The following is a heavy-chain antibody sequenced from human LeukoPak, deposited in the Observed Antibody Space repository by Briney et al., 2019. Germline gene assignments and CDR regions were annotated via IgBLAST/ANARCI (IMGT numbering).Heavy chain of an antibody. CDR3: AKDGYHDFGSGQRYQYFDS. D-gene: IGHD3-3*01. V-gene: IGHV3-30*02. CDR1: GFTFSSYG. J-gene: IGHJ4*02. Sequence: PGGSLRLSCAASGFTFSSYGMHWVRQAPGKGLEWVAFIRYDGSNKYYADSVKGRFTISRDNSKNTLYLQMNSLRAEDTAVYYCAKDGYHDFGSGQRYQYFDSWGQGTLVTVSS. CDR2: IRYDGSNK.